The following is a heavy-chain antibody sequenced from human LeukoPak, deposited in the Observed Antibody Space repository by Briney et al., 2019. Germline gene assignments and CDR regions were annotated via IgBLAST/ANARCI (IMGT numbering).Heavy chain of an antibody. CDR2: IYYSGST. V-gene: IGHV4-61*01. D-gene: IGHD3-10*01. J-gene: IGHJ5*02. CDR1: GGSFSSGCYY. CDR3: ARVKAVWYGSGRYYIIWFDP. Sequence: SETLSLTCAVSGGSFSSGCYYWGWLRQTPGRGLEWVGYIYYSGSTNYDPSLKSRVTISVDTSKNQFSLKLSSVTAEDTAVYYCARVKAVWYGSGRYYIIWFDPWGQGTLVSVSS.